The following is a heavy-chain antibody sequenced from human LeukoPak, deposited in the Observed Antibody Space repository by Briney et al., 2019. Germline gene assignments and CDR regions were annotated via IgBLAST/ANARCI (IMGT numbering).Heavy chain of an antibody. J-gene: IGHJ2*01. D-gene: IGHD7-27*01. CDR2: ITGNGVNT. CDR3: AKTGNWGSEWYFDL. V-gene: IGHV3-23*01. CDR1: GFTFSSYA. Sequence: GGSLRLSCAASGFTFSSYAMSWVRRAPGEGLEWVSAITGNGVNTYYADSVKGRFSISRDDSTNTLYLQMNSLRAEDTAVYYCAKTGNWGSEWYFDLWGRGTLVTVSS.